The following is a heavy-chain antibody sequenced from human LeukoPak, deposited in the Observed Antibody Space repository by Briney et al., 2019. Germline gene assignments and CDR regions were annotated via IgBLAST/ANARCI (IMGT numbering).Heavy chain of an antibody. J-gene: IGHJ3*02. V-gene: IGHV4-34*01. CDR2: INHSGST. CDR3: ARETSLYDSSGYYYLDAFDI. D-gene: IGHD3-22*01. Sequence: SETLPLTCAVYGGSFSGYYWSWIRQPPGKGLEWIGEINHSGSTNYNPSLKSRVTISVDTSKNQFSLKLSSVTAADTVVYYCARETSLYDSSGYYYLDAFDIWGQGTMVTVSS. CDR1: GGSFSGYY.